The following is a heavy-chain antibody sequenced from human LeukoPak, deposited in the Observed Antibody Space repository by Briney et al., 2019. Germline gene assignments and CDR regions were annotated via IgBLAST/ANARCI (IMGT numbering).Heavy chain of an antibody. CDR2: ISGSGGRT. Sequence: GGSLRLSCAASGFTFSSYGMSWVRQAPGKGLEWVSAISGSGGRTYYADSVKGRFTISRDNSKNTLYLQMNSLRAEDTAVYYCASKRRILTGYYPLDYWGQGTLVTVSS. CDR3: ASKRRILTGYYPLDY. D-gene: IGHD3-9*01. J-gene: IGHJ4*02. CDR1: GFTFSSYG. V-gene: IGHV3-23*01.